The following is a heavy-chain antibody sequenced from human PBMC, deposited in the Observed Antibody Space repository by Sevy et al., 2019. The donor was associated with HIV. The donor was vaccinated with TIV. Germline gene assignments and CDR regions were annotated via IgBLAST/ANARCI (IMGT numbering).Heavy chain of an antibody. D-gene: IGHD6-13*01. Sequence: GGSLRLSCAASGFTFSSYWMHWVRQVPGKGLVWVSRISPDGSATTYADFVKGRFTVSRDNAKNTLYLQLGSLRGGDTGVYYCVCSPYRSRTDYWGQGTPVTVSS. CDR3: VCSPYRSRTDY. CDR1: GFTFSSYW. V-gene: IGHV3-74*01. J-gene: IGHJ4*02. CDR2: ISPDGSAT.